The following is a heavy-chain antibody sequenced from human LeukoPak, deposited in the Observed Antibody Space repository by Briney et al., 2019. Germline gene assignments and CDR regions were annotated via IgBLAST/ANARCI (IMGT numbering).Heavy chain of an antibody. Sequence: KPSETLSLTCTVSGDYIRKYYWSWIRQPAGKGLEWIGRIYTSGTTDYNPSLESRVTMSIDTSNNYFSLKLSSVTAADTAVYYCARETNWTFDYWGQGTLVTVSS. CDR2: IYTSGTT. J-gene: IGHJ4*02. CDR3: ARETNWTFDY. CDR1: GDYIRKYY. V-gene: IGHV4-4*07. D-gene: IGHD1-20*01.